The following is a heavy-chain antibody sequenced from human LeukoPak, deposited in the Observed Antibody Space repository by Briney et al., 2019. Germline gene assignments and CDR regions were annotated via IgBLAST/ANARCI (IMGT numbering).Heavy chain of an antibody. J-gene: IGHJ4*02. Sequence: QPGGSLRLSCAASGFTFSSYWMHWVRQAPGKGLVWVSRINSDGISTNYADSVKGRFTISRDNAKNTLYLQMNSLRAEDTAVYYCASIPYDSSGYYDYWGQGTLVTVSS. D-gene: IGHD3-22*01. CDR3: ASIPYDSSGYYDY. CDR2: INSDGIST. V-gene: IGHV3-74*01. CDR1: GFTFSSYW.